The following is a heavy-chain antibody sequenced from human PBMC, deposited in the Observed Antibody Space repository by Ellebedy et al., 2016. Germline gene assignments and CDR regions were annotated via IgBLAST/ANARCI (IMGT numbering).Heavy chain of an antibody. CDR1: GGSISSGGYS. J-gene: IGHJ4*02. Sequence: SETLSLTCAVSGGSISSGGYSWSWIRQPPGKGLEWIGYIYHSGSTYYNPSLKSRVTISVDTSKNQFSLKLSSVTAADTALYYCARGRYCTSTSCSNYYDYWGQGTLVTVSS. V-gene: IGHV4-30-2*01. D-gene: IGHD2-2*01. CDR2: IYHSGST. CDR3: ARGRYCTSTSCSNYYDY.